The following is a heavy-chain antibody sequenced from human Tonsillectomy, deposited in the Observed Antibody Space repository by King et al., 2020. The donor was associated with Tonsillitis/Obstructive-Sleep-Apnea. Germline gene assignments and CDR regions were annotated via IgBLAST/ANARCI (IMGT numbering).Heavy chain of an antibody. Sequence: QLVQSGAEVKNPGSSVKVSCKASGDTFSSYSISWVRQAPGQVLEWMGGIIPIFGTANYAQKFQGRVTITAHESTSTDYMELSSLRSEDTAVYYCARQEVLLRSYYYNYMDVWGKGTTVTVSS. D-gene: IGHD2/OR15-2a*01. J-gene: IGHJ6*03. CDR1: GDTFSSYS. CDR3: ARQEVLLRSYYYNYMDV. V-gene: IGHV1-69*12. CDR2: IIPIFGTA.